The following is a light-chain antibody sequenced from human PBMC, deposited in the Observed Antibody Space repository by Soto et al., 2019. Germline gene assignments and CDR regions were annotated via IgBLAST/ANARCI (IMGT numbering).Light chain of an antibody. CDR2: DVS. Sequence: QSVLTQPASVSGSPAQSITISCTGTSSDVGGYNYVSWYQEHPGKAPKLMIYDVSNRPSGVSNRFSGSKSDNTASLTISGLQAEDEADYYCSSYTSDSTYVFGTGTKVTVL. J-gene: IGLJ1*01. CDR3: SSYTSDSTYV. CDR1: SSDVGGYNY. V-gene: IGLV2-14*01.